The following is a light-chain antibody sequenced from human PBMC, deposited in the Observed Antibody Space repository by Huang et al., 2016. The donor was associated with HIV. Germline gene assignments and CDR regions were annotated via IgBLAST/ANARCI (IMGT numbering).Light chain of an antibody. CDR1: QTILHDSDSRND. Sequence: DIVMTQSPDSLAVSLGERATINCKSSQTILHDSDSRNDLAWYQQKPGQPPKLLIHWASSRKSGVPDRFIGSGSGTDFTLTSSSLQAEDVAVYYCQQYYSSPFTFGPGTNVDI. V-gene: IGKV4-1*01. CDR2: WAS. CDR3: QQYYSSPFT. J-gene: IGKJ3*01.